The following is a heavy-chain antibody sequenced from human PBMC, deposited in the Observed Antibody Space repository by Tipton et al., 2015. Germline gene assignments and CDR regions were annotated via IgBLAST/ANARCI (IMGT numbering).Heavy chain of an antibody. CDR3: AKRAVAGIPFDY. J-gene: IGHJ4*02. CDR1: GFTFSTYA. V-gene: IGHV3-23*01. D-gene: IGHD6-19*01. Sequence: SLRLSCAASGFTFSTYAMSWVRQAPGKGLEWVSAISGSGGTTYYADSVKGRFTVSRDNSKNTLYLQMNSLTAEDAALYYCAKRAVAGIPFDYWGQGTLVTVSS. CDR2: ISGSGGTT.